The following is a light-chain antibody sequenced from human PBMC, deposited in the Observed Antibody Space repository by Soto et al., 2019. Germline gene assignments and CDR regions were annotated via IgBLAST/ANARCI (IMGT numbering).Light chain of an antibody. Sequence: DIQMTQSPSTLPASVGDRVTITCRASQSISSYLNWYQQTPGKAPKLLIYAASSLQSGVPSRFSGSGSGTDFTLTISSLQPEDFATYYCQQSYSTPWTFGQGTKVDNK. V-gene: IGKV1-39*01. J-gene: IGKJ1*01. CDR1: QSISSY. CDR2: AAS. CDR3: QQSYSTPWT.